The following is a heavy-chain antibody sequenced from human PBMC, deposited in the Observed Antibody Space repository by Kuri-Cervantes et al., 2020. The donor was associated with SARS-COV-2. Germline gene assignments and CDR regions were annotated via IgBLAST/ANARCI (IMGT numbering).Heavy chain of an antibody. CDR2: ISGYNYNT. CDR3: VRMGPLVVISETSTLGDF. J-gene: IGHJ4*02. V-gene: IGHV1-18*01. Sequence: ASVKVSCKASGYTFTSYGISWVRQAPGQGLEWMAWISGYNYNTKYAQIFEDRLTVTTDTSTGTAYMELRSLTADDTATYYCVRMGPLVVISETSTLGDFWGQGTRVTVSS. D-gene: IGHD2-15*01. CDR1: GYTFTSYG.